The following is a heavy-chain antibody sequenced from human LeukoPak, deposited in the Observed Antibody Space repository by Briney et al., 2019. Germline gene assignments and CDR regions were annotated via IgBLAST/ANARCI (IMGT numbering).Heavy chain of an antibody. Sequence: GGSLRLSCAASGFSFSSYWMSWVRQAPGKGLQWVANIKLDGSENYYVDSVRGRFTISRDNAKNSLFLQMSSLRAEDTAVYYCARDAEGRRYSPQDYWGQGTLVTVSS. CDR3: ARDAEGRRYSPQDY. V-gene: IGHV3-7*01. J-gene: IGHJ4*02. D-gene: IGHD5-18*01. CDR1: GFSFSSYW. CDR2: IKLDGSEN.